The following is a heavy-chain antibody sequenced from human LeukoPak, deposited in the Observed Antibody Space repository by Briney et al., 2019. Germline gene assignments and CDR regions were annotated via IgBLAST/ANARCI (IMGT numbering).Heavy chain of an antibody. J-gene: IGHJ3*02. V-gene: IGHV4-59*12. CDR1: GGSISGYY. CDR2: IHYSGST. D-gene: IGHD6-19*01. Sequence: PSETLSLTCTVSGGSISGYYWSWIRQPPEKGLEWIGYIHYSGSTHQNPSLQSRLTMSVDTSKNQFSLKLTSVTAVDTAVYYCARKGSGWYAFDIWGQGTMVTVSS. CDR3: ARKGSGWYAFDI.